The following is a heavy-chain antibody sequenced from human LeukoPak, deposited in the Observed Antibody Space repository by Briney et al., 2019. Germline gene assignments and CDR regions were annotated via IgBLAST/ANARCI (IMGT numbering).Heavy chain of an antibody. J-gene: IGHJ4*02. V-gene: IGHV4-34*01. CDR3: ARRLVDSSASQVSDH. CDR1: GGSFRGYY. CDR2: INDSGVT. D-gene: IGHD2-2*01. Sequence: SETLSLTCAVYGGSFRGYYWSWIRQSPGEGLEWIGEINDSGVTNCNPSLESRVILSVDTSKNQFSLRLSSVTAADTAVYYCARRLVDSSASQVSDHWGQGTLVTVSS.